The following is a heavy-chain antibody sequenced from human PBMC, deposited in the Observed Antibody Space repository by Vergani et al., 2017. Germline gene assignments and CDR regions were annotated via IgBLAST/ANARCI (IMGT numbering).Heavy chain of an antibody. CDR1: GFTFSSYA. CDR3: ARLDYGDYQNYYYYYYYMDV. D-gene: IGHD4-17*01. J-gene: IGHJ6*03. Sequence: EVQLLESGGGLVQPGGSLRLSCAASGFTFSSYAMSWVRQAPGKGLEWVSAISGSGGSTYYADSVKGRFTISRDNSKNTLYLQMNSLRAEDTAVYYCARLDYGDYQNYYYYYYYMDVGGKGTTVTVSS. CDR2: ISGSGGST. V-gene: IGHV3-23*01.